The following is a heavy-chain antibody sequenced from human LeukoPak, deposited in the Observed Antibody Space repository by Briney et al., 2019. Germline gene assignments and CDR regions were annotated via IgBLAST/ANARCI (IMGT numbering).Heavy chain of an antibody. CDR1: GFTFSSYT. Sequence: GGSLRLSCAASGFTFSSYTMSWVRQAPGKGLEWVSAISSSGGSTYYADSVKGRFTISRDNSKNTLYLQMNSLRAEDTAVYYCAKEGGSGSYRSLDYWGQGTLVTVSS. CDR3: AKEGGSGSYRSLDY. J-gene: IGHJ4*02. V-gene: IGHV3-23*01. D-gene: IGHD3-10*01. CDR2: ISSSGGST.